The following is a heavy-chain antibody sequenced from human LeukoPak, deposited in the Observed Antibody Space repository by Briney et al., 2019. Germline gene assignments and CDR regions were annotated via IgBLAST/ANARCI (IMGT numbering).Heavy chain of an antibody. D-gene: IGHD3-22*01. CDR3: AKAGVRYFDSSGLYAFDF. CDR1: GGSISSTSYY. V-gene: IGHV4-39*01. J-gene: IGHJ3*01. CDR2: IYYSGST. Sequence: SQTLSLTCAVSGGSISSTSYYWAWIRQPPGKGLEWIGTIYYSGSTYHNPSLKSRVTMSVDTSRNQFSLKLSSVDAADTAVYYCAKAGVRYFDSSGLYAFDFWGQGTTVTVSS.